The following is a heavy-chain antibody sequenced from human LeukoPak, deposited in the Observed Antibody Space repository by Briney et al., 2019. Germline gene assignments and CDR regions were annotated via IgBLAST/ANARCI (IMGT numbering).Heavy chain of an antibody. D-gene: IGHD1-1*01. Sequence: GGSLRLSCTASDFTFSSNWMYWVRQAPGKGLVWVSRISSDGSYTSYVDSVKGRFTISRDNAKNTLYLQMNNLRPEDTAVYYCGRGFGTTWGQGTLVSVSS. CDR3: GRGFGTT. CDR1: DFTFSSNW. V-gene: IGHV3-74*01. CDR2: ISSDGSYT. J-gene: IGHJ4*02.